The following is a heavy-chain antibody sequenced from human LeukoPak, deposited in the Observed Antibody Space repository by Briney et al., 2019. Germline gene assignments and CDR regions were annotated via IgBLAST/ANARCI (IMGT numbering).Heavy chain of an antibody. CDR2: IKEDGSEE. V-gene: IGHV3-7*04. CDR1: GFTFSDHW. J-gene: IGHJ5*02. Sequence: GGSLRLSCAAFGFTFSDHWMSWVRQAPGKGLECVANIKEDGSEENYGDSVKGRFTISRDNAKNSLYLQMTSLRAEDTAIYYCARAYSWGQGTRVTVSS. D-gene: IGHD2-21*01. CDR3: ARAYS.